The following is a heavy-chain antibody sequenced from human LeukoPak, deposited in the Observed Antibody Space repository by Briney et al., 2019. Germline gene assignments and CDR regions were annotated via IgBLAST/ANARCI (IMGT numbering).Heavy chain of an antibody. CDR3: ATREPGKHYFDY. V-gene: IGHV4-4*02. D-gene: IGHD1-14*01. Sequence: SETLSLTCGVSGGSVINTNWWTWVRQPPGKGLEWIGEVHLDGRTNCNPSLESRLTMSVDVSENQVSLKLTSVTAADTAVYYCATREPGKHYFDYWGQGALVTVSS. CDR2: VHLDGRT. CDR1: GGSVINTNW. J-gene: IGHJ4*02.